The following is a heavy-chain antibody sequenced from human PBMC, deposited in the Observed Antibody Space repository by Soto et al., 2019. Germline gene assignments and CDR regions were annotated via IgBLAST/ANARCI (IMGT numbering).Heavy chain of an antibody. V-gene: IGHV3-23*01. CDR2: IDGSGGIT. CDR3: VKNSGWFNT. D-gene: IGHD3-10*01. J-gene: IGHJ5*02. CDR1: GFTFGTTD. Sequence: QLLQSGGGLVQPGGSLTLSCAASGFTFGTTDMSWVRQAPGEGLEWVSTIDGSGGITNYADSGKGRLTIARDNSRNTVYLQMNSLRGDDTALYYCVKNSGWFNTWGQGALVTVSS.